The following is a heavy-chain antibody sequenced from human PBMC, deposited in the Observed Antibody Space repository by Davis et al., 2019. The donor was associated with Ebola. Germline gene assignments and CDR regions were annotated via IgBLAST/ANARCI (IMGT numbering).Heavy chain of an antibody. Sequence: LSLTCAVSGFTFSSYSMNWVRQAPGKGLEWVSSISSRSTYIYYADSVKGRFTISRDNAKNSLFLQMNSLRAEDTAVYYCASPSLAAHRGFDPWGQGTLVTVSS. J-gene: IGHJ5*02. CDR3: ASPSLAAHRGFDP. CDR2: ISSRSTYI. D-gene: IGHD6-6*01. CDR1: GFTFSSYS. V-gene: IGHV3-21*01.